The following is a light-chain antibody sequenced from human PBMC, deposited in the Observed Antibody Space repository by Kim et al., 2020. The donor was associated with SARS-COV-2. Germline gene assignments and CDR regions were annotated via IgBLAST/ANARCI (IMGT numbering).Light chain of an antibody. CDR2: GAS. J-gene: IGKJ1*01. CDR3: QHYNNWPPWT. CDR1: QSVNSN. Sequence: PGQRVTLSCRASQSVNSNLAWYQQKPGQVPRLLIYGASTRATGIPARFSGRGSGTEFTLTISSLQFEDFAVYYCQHYNNWPPWTFGQGTKVDIK. V-gene: IGKV3-15*01.